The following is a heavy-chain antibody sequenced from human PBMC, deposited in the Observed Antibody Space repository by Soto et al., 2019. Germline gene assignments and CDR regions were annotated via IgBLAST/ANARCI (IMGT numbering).Heavy chain of an antibody. Sequence: GGSLRLSCAASGFTFSSYSMNWVRQAPGKGLEWVSSISSSSSYIYYADSVKGRFTISRDNAKNSLYLQMNSLRAEDTAVYYCASDCSGGSCGPNWGQGTLVPVSS. CDR1: GFTFSSYS. CDR2: ISSSSSYI. CDR3: ASDCSGGSCGPN. V-gene: IGHV3-21*01. J-gene: IGHJ4*02. D-gene: IGHD2-15*01.